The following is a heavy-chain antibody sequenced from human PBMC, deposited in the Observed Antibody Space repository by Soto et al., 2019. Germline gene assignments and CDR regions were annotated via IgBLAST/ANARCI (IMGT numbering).Heavy chain of an antibody. CDR1: GYTFTSYG. D-gene: IGHD1-26*01. Sequence: ASVKVSCKASGYTFTSYGISWVRQAPGQGLEWMGWISAYNGNTNYAQKLQGRVTMTTDTSTSTAYMELRSLRSDDTAVYYCARAPEWLVGAGPDPPYFDYWGQGTLVTVSS. CDR2: ISAYNGNT. V-gene: IGHV1-18*01. J-gene: IGHJ4*02. CDR3: ARAPEWLVGAGPDPPYFDY.